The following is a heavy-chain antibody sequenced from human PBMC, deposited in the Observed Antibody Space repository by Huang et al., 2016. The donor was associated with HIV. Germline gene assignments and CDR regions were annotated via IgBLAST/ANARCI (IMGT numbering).Heavy chain of an antibody. V-gene: IGHV2-5*02. D-gene: IGHD5-18*01. Sequence: QITLKESGPTLVKPTQTLSLTCTFSGFSLYTTGVGVGWIRQPPGKALEWLARIYWDDDKRYTPSLKSRLTSTKDTSKNQVVLTMTNMDSVDTATYYCAHWPFGGYGYDYWGPGTLVTVSS. J-gene: IGHJ4*02. CDR3: AHWPFGGYGYDY. CDR1: GFSLYTTGVG. CDR2: IYWDDDK.